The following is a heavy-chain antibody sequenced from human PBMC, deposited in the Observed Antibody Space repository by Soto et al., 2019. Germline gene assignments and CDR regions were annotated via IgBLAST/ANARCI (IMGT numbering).Heavy chain of an antibody. CDR2: INGGNGNT. J-gene: IGHJ5*01. D-gene: IGHD3-9*01. CDR1: GYTFTNYA. V-gene: IGHV1-3*01. Sequence: GASVKVSCKASGYTFTNYAMHWVRQAPGQRLEWMGWINGGNGNTKYSQKFQGRVTITRDTSASTAYMELSSLRSEDTAVYYCARSLYDLLTGSVYNWFDSWGRGTMVTVSS. CDR3: ARSLYDLLTGSVYNWFDS.